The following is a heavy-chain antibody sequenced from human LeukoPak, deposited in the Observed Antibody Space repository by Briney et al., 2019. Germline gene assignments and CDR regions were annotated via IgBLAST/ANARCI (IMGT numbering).Heavy chain of an antibody. J-gene: IGHJ4*02. D-gene: IGHD3-22*01. CDR3: ARRYYDSIDY. CDR1: GSTFSTYG. Sequence: PGRSLRLSCAASGSTFSTYGIHWVRQAPGKGLEWVAVIWNDGSNKYLADSVKGRFTISRDNSKNTLYLQMDSLRAEDTAVYFCARRYYDSIDYWGQGTLVTVSS. V-gene: IGHV3-33*01. CDR2: IWNDGSNK.